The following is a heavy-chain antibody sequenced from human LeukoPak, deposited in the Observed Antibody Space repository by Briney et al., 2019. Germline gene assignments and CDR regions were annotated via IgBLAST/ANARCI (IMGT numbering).Heavy chain of an antibody. CDR2: TYYRSKWYN. CDR1: GDSVSSNSAA. D-gene: IGHD6-19*01. J-gene: IGHJ6*03. V-gene: IGHV6-1*01. Sequence: SQTLSLTCAISGDSVSSNSAARNWIRQSPSRGLEWLGRTYYRSKWYNDYAVSVKSRITINPDTSKNQFSLQLNSVTPEDTAVYYCAREGEVAGKYYYYYMDVWGKGTTVTVSS. CDR3: AREGEVAGKYYYYYMDV.